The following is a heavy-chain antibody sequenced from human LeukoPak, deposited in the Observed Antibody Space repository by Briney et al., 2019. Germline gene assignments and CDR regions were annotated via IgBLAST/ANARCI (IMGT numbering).Heavy chain of an antibody. CDR1: GYTFTSYD. D-gene: IGHD2-2*01. CDR3: ARDTCSSTSCYGGYAFDI. CDR2: ISAYNGNT. V-gene: IGHV1-18*01. J-gene: IGHJ3*02. Sequence: ASVKVSCKASGYTFTSYDISWVGQAPGQGLEWMGWISAYNGNTNYAQKFQGRVTMTTDTSTSTAYMELRSLRSDDTAVYYCARDTCSSTSCYGGYAFDIWGQGTMVTVSS.